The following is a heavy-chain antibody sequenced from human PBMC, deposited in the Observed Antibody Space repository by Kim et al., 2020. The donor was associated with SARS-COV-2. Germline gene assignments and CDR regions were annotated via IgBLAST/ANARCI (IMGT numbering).Heavy chain of an antibody. V-gene: IGHV1-46*01. J-gene: IGHJ4*02. CDR2: INPSGGSP. CDR1: GYTFTSHY. CDR3: ARGWNDAAGYY. Sequence: ASVKVSCKASGYTFTSHYIHWVRQAPGQGLEWMGIINPSGGSPSYAQKFQGRATMTRDTSTSTVYMELSSLRSEDTAVYYCARGWNDAAGYYWGQGTLVTVSS. D-gene: IGHD1-1*01.